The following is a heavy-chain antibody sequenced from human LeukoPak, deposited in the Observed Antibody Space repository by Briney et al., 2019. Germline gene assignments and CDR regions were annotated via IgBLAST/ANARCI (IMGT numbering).Heavy chain of an antibody. CDR2: MNPNSGNT. D-gene: IGHD1-14*01. CDR3: ASHVPHRPYYFDY. J-gene: IGHJ4*02. Sequence: ASVKVSCKASGYTFTSYDINWVRQATGQGLEWMGWMNPNSGNTGYAQKFQGRVTMTRDTSISTAYMELSRLRSDDTAVYYCASHVPHRPYYFDYWGQGTLVTVSS. CDR1: GYTFTSYD. V-gene: IGHV1-8*02.